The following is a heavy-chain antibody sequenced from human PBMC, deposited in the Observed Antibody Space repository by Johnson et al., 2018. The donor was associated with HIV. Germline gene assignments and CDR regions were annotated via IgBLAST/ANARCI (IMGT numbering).Heavy chain of an antibody. CDR2: ISWDGGST. D-gene: IGHD3-10*02. CDR3: AKDGSGDVRGAFDI. J-gene: IGHJ3*02. V-gene: IGHV3-43*01. CDR1: GFTFDDYT. Sequence: VQLVESGGVVVQPGGSLRLSCAASGFTFDDYTMHWVRQAPGKGLEWVSLISWDGGSTYYADSVTGRFTISRDNSKNSLYLQMNSLRTEDTALYYCAKDGSGDVRGAFDIWGQGTMVTVSS.